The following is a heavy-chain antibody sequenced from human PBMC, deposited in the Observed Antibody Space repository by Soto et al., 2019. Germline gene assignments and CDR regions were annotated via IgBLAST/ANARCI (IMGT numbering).Heavy chain of an antibody. J-gene: IGHJ4*02. CDR3: ARGEYSSSSVLDY. CDR2: ISSSGYFM. CDR1: GFNFSDYS. V-gene: IGHV3-21*01. Sequence: EVQLVESGGGLVKPGGSLRLSCAASGFNFSDYSMNWVHQAPGKGLEWVSSISSSGYFMHYADSVRGRFIISKDSTKNSLYLQMNNLRAEDTAVYYCARGEYSSSSVLDYWGQGTLVTVSS. D-gene: IGHD6-6*01.